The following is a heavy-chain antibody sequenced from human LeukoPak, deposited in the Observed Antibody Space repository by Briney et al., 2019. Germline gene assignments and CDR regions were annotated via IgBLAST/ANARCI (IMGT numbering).Heavy chain of an antibody. CDR2: IIAIFGP. V-gene: IGHV1-69*13. Sequence: SVKVSCKASGGTFSTFPISWVRQAPGQGLEWIGGIIAIFGPNYAQKFQGRATISADLATATAYMELSSLTSEDTSVYYCATGKDRSGYYYSLDYWGQGTLVAVSS. CDR1: GGTFSTFP. D-gene: IGHD3-22*01. J-gene: IGHJ4*02. CDR3: ATGKDRSGYYYSLDY.